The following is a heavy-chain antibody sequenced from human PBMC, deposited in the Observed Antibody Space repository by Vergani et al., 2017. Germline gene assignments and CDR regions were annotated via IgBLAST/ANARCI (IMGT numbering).Heavy chain of an antibody. CDR1: GYTLTELS. D-gene: IGHD3-22*01. CDR3: ATILTDYYDSSGYYQN. CDR2: FDPEDGET. V-gene: IGHV1-24*01. Sequence: QVQLVQSGAEVKKPAASVKVSCKVSGYTLTELSMHWVRQAPGKGLEWMGGFDPEDGETIYAQKFQGRVTMTEDTSTDTAYMELSSLRSEDTAVYYCATILTDYYDSSGYYQNWGQGTLVTVSS. J-gene: IGHJ4*02.